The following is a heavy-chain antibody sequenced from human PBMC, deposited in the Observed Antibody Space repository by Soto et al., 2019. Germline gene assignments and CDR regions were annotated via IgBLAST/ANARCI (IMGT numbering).Heavy chain of an antibody. Sequence: QVQLVESGGGVVQPGRSLRLSCAASGFTFSSYAMHWVRQAPGKGLEWVAVISYDGSNKYYADSVKGRFTISRDNSKNKLYLQMNSLRAEDTAVYYCARGEGPPDYWGQGTLVTVSS. J-gene: IGHJ4*02. CDR1: GFTFSSYA. CDR2: ISYDGSNK. CDR3: ARGEGPPDY. V-gene: IGHV3-30-3*01.